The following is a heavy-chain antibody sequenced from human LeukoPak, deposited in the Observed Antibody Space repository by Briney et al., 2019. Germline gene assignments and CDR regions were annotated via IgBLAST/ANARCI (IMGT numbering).Heavy chain of an antibody. CDR1: GFSVRGSF. CDR2: LSNTENS. CDR3: ARAIGVVDCGTQTCYPYHFDK. Sequence: GGSLRLSCAASGFSVRGSFMTWVHQAPGKGLEWVSLLSNTENSFYADSVKGRFTLSRDISNNTLYLHMHSLRGEDTAVYFCARAIGVVDCGTQTCYPYHFDKWGRGTLVTVSS. V-gene: IGHV3-66*01. D-gene: IGHD2-21*01. J-gene: IGHJ4*02.